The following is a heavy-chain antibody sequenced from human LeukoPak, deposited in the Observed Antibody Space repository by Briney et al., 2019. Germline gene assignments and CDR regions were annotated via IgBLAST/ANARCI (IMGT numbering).Heavy chain of an antibody. J-gene: IGHJ4*02. CDR3: AKDGGLWVSAHWGDS. CDR2: ITTSDGNT. Sequence: GGSLRLSCAASGFTFSSYTMSWVRQAPGKGLEWVSTITTSDGNTYYADSVKGRFTVSRDNSKNTLYLQMNSLRAEDTTVYYCAKDGGLWVSAHWGDSWGRGTLVTVSS. D-gene: IGHD7-27*01. CDR1: GFTFSSYT. V-gene: IGHV3-23*01.